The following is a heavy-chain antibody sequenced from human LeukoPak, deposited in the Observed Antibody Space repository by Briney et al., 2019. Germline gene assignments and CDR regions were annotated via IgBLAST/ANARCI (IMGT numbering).Heavy chain of an antibody. CDR2: IYYSGST. CDR1: GDSISGSSYY. D-gene: IGHD3-10*01. J-gene: IGHJ6*03. CDR3: AREMEDKSFSFGELRKNYYYYMDV. Sequence: PSETLSLTCSVSGDSISGSSYYWGWIRQPPGKGLEWIGSIYYSGSTYYNPSLKSRVTISVDTSKNQFSLKLSSVTAADTAVYYCAREMEDKSFSFGELRKNYYYYMDVWGKGTTVTVSS. V-gene: IGHV4-39*07.